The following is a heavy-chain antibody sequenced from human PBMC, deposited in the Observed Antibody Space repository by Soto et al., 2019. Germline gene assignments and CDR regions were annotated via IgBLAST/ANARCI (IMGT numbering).Heavy chain of an antibody. CDR3: ARVYPVLMVSSNATDF. CDR2: INPSGGSS. CDR1: GYTFTSYY. Sequence: ASVKVSCKASGYTFTSYYMHWVRQAPGQGLEWMGIINPSGGSSSYAQNFQGRVTMTRDTSTSTVYMELSSLRSEDTAVYYCARVYPVLMVSSNATDFWGQGPTVTLSS. J-gene: IGHJ6*02. V-gene: IGHV1-46*01. D-gene: IGHD2-8*01.